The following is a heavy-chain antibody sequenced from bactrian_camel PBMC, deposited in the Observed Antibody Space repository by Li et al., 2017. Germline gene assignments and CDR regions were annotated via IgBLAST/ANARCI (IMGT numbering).Heavy chain of an antibody. CDR1: VYTVSSNC. V-gene: IGHV3S40*01. J-gene: IGHJ4*01. Sequence: DVQLVESGGDSVQAGGSLRLSCAASVYTVSSNCMGWFRQAPGKGLEWVSAIDKGGTRHYANSVKGRFTISRDNKLNMVYLQLSSLTTEDTAMYYCAKHDDWFGHDYWGQGTQVTVS. D-gene: IGHD1*01. CDR2: IDKGGTR. CDR3: AKHDDWFGHDY.